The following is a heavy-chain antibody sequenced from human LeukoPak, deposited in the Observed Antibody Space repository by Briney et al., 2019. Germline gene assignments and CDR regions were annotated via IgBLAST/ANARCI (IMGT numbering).Heavy chain of an antibody. V-gene: IGHV4-34*01. Sequence: SETLSLTCAVYGGSFSGYYWSWIRQPPGKGLEWIGEINHSGSTSYNPSLKSRVTISVDTSKNQFSLKLSSVTAADTAVYYCASRLTHIAAAGTSWFDPWGQGTLVTVSS. CDR3: ASRLTHIAAAGTSWFDP. J-gene: IGHJ5*02. D-gene: IGHD6-13*01. CDR1: GGSFSGYY. CDR2: INHSGST.